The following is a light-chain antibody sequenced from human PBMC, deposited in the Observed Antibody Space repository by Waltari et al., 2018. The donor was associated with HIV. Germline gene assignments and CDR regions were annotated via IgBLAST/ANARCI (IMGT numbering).Light chain of an antibody. Sequence: QSVITQPPAASGTPAQRVSISCSGRMSKLGSKNLFWYQPVPGTAPKLLMYRNDQRPSGVPDRFSGSKSGTSASLAISGLRSEDEADYYCVVWDDSLSGVVFGGGTKLTVL. J-gene: IGLJ2*01. CDR2: RND. CDR1: MSKLGSKN. V-gene: IGLV1-47*01. CDR3: VVWDDSLSGVV.